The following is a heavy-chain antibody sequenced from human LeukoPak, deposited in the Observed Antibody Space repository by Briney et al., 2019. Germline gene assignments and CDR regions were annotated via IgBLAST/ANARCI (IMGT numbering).Heavy chain of an antibody. V-gene: IGHV3-23*01. CDR2: ISNSDYST. J-gene: IGHJ4*02. CDR1: GFTFNTYG. CDR3: VKDHGWLLYS. Sequence: GGSLRLSGAASGFTFNTYGVSWVRQDPGKGLEWVSTISNSDYSTYYADSVKGRFTISRANSKNTLYLQMNSLRADDTAVYYCVKDHGWLLYSWGQGTLVTVSS. D-gene: IGHD3-9*01.